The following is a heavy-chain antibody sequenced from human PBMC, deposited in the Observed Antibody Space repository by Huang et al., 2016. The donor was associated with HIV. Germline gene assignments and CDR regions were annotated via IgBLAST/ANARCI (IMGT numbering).Heavy chain of an antibody. J-gene: IGHJ4*02. V-gene: IGHV5-51*01. CDR1: GYSFSSYW. CDR2: IFPYDSDT. CDR3: ARRFSSSSGYFDY. D-gene: IGHD6-6*01. Sequence: VQLVQSGAEVKKPGESLKISCKGSGYSFSSYWIAWVRQMPGKGLELMGIIFPYDSDTTYRPSFEGQVTISADKSIGTAYLQWSSLKASDTAMYYCARRFSSSSGYFDYWGQGSLVTVSS.